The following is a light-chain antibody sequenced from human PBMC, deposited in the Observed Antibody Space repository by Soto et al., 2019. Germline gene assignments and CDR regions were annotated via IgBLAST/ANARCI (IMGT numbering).Light chain of an antibody. CDR1: QNVGTNY. Sequence: ETVLTQSPGTLSLSPGERATLSCRASQNVGTNYLAWYQQKPGQAPRIIIFGASGRATGIPDRFSGSGSGTDFTLTISRLEPEDFAMYYCQQYGSLSWTFGQGTKVDI. CDR2: GAS. J-gene: IGKJ1*01. V-gene: IGKV3-20*01. CDR3: QQYGSLSWT.